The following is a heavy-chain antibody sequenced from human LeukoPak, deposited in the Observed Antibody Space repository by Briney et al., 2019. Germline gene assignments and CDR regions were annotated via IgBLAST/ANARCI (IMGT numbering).Heavy chain of an antibody. D-gene: IGHD1-26*01. CDR1: GGSISSSSYY. J-gene: IGHJ4*02. V-gene: IGHV4-39*07. CDR2: IYYSGST. CDR3: ARERGSYYGFYYFDY. Sequence: SETLSLTCTVSGGSISSSSYYWGWIRQPPGKGLEWIGSIYYSGSTYYNPSLKSRVTISVDTSKNQFSLKLSSVTAADTAVYYCARERGSYYGFYYFDYWGQGTLVTVSS.